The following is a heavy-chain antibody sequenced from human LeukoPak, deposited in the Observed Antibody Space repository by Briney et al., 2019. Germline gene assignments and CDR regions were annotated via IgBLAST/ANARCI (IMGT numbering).Heavy chain of an antibody. J-gene: IGHJ4*02. CDR2: INPNSGVT. D-gene: IGHD5-12*01. V-gene: IGHV1-2*02. Sequence: GASVKVSFKASGYTFIGYYMHWVRQAPGQGLEWMGWINPNSGVTNYAQKFQGRVTMTSDTSISTAYLELTSLRSDDTAVYDCATTRVTTTRLDHWGQRTLVTVSS. CDR3: ATTRVTTTRLDH. CDR1: GYTFIGYY.